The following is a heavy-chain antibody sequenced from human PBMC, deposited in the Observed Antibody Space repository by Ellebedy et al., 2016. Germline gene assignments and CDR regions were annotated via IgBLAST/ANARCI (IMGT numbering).Heavy chain of an antibody. J-gene: IGHJ4*02. CDR2: IYPGDSDT. CDR3: ARLLAAAGRGVDY. D-gene: IGHD6-13*01. Sequence: ASVKVSCKGSGYSFTSYWIGWVRQMPGKGLEWMGIIYPGDSDTRYSPSFQGQVTISADKSISTAYLQWSSLKASDTAMYYCARLLAAAGRGVDYWGQGTLVTVSS. CDR1: GYSFTSYW. V-gene: IGHV5-51*01.